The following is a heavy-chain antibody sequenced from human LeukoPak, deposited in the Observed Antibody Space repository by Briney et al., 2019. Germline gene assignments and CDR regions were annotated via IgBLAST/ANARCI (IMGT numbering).Heavy chain of an antibody. V-gene: IGHV3-23*01. CDR2: ISGSGGST. CDR3: ANDIVVVPAAIREKSDAFDI. J-gene: IGHJ3*02. CDR1: GFTFSSYA. Sequence: PGGSLRLSCAASGFTFSSYAMSWVRQAPGKGLEWVSAISGSGGSTYYADSVKGRLTISRDNSKNTLYLQMNSLRAEDTAVYYCANDIVVVPAAIREKSDAFDIWGQGTMVTVSS. D-gene: IGHD2-2*01.